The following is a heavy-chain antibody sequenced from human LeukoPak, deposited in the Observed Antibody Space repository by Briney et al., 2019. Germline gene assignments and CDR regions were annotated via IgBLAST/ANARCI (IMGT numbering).Heavy chain of an antibody. CDR3: AGTSPEVAGDCSSTSCDDAFDI. CDR1: GFSLSTRGVG. D-gene: IGHD2-2*01. V-gene: IGHV2-5*02. CDR2: IYWDDDK. J-gene: IGHJ3*02. Sequence: SGPTLVKPTQTLTLTCTFSGFSLSTRGVGVGWIRQPPGKALEWLALIYWDDDKRYSPSLKSRLTITKDTSKNQVVLTMTNMDPVDTATYYCAGTSPEVAGDCSSTSCDDAFDIWGQGTMVTVSS.